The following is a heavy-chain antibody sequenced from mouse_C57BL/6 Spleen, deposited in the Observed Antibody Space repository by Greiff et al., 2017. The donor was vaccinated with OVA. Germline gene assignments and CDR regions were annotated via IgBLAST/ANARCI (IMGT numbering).Heavy chain of an antibody. CDR1: GFTFSSYA. V-gene: IGHV5-4*01. CDR2: ISDGGSYT. J-gene: IGHJ4*01. Sequence: DVKLVESGGGLVKPGGSLKLSCAASGFTFSSYAMSWVRQTPEKRLEWVATISDGGSYTYYPDNVKGRFTISRDNAKNHLYLQMSHLKSEDTAMYYCARDLGAQADAMDYWGQGTSVTVAS. CDR3: ARDLGAQADAMDY. D-gene: IGHD3-2*02.